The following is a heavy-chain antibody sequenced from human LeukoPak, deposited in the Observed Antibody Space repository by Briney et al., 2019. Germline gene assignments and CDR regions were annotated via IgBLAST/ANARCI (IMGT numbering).Heavy chain of an antibody. J-gene: IGHJ3*02. CDR3: ASPDGSIAYLSDAFGI. CDR1: GGTVSNYA. CDR2: IIPLFGTA. D-gene: IGHD3-22*01. V-gene: IGHV1-69*05. Sequence: GSSVKVSCKASGGTVSNYAISWVRQAPGQGLEWMGGIIPLFGTANYAQKFQGRVTLTTDESTSTAYMELSSLRSEDTAVYYCASPDGSIAYLSDAFGIWGQGTVVTVSS.